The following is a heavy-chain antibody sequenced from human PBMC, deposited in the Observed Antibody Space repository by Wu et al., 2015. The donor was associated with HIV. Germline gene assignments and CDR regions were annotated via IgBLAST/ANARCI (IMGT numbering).Heavy chain of an antibody. CDR2: FDPEDGET. V-gene: IGHV1-24*01. Sequence: QVQLVQSGAEVKKPGASVKVSCKVSGYTLTELSMHWVRQAPGKGLEWMGGFDPEDGETIYAQKFQGRVTMTEDTSTDTAYMQLNRLRSDDTAVYFCARDLGDDFAVRGFYWYMDVWGRGTAITVSS. CDR1: GYTLTELS. D-gene: IGHD2-21*02. CDR3: ARDLGDDFAVRGFYWYMDV. J-gene: IGHJ6*03.